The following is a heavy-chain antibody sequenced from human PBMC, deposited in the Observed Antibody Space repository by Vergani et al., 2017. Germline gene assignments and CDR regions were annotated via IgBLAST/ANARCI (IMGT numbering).Heavy chain of an antibody. CDR1: GFTFSSYA. CDR3: AKGGRGHYDILTGHGGWYYFDY. Sequence: QVQLVESGGGVVQPGRSLRLSCAASGFTFSSYAMHWVRQAPGKGLEWVAVISYDGSNKYYADSVKGRFTISRDNSKNTLYLQMNSLRAEDTAVYYCAKGGRGHYDILTGHGGWYYFDYWGQGTLVTVSS. J-gene: IGHJ4*02. CDR2: ISYDGSNK. D-gene: IGHD3-9*01. V-gene: IGHV3-30-3*01.